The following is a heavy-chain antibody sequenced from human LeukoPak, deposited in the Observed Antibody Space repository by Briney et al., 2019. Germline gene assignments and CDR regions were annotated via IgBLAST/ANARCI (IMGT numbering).Heavy chain of an antibody. D-gene: IGHD3-3*01. J-gene: IGHJ4*02. CDR2: IYYSGST. CDR3: ARGVVNFDY. CDR1: GFTVSSNY. Sequence: NPGGSLRLSCAASGFTVSSNYMSWIRQPPGKGLEWIGYIYYSGSTNYNPSLKSRVTISVDTSKNQFSLKLSSVTAADTAVYYCARGVVNFDYWGQGTLVTVSS. V-gene: IGHV4-59*08.